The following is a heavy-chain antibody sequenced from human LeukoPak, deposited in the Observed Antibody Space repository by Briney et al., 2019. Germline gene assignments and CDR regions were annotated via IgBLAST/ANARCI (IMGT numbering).Heavy chain of an antibody. CDR3: ATVSRDGDFGVVIISPYWFDP. CDR2: IYYSGST. Sequence: EPSETLSLTCTVSGGSISSYYWSWIRQPPVKGLEWIGYIYYSGSTNYNPSLKSRVTISVDTSKNQFSLKLSSVTAADTAVYYCATVSRDGDFGVVIISPYWFDPWGQGTLVTVSS. V-gene: IGHV4-59*08. J-gene: IGHJ5*02. D-gene: IGHD3-3*01. CDR1: GGSISSYY.